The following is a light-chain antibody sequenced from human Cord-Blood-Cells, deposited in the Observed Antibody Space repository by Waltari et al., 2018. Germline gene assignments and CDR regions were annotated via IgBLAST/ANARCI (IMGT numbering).Light chain of an antibody. CDR3: QQSYSTPYT. CDR1: QSISSY. CDR2: AAS. Sequence: DIQMTQSPSSLSASVGDRVTITCRASQSISSYLNWYQQKPRKAPKLLIYAASSLQSGVPSRFSGSGSGTDFTLTISSLQPEDFATYYGQQSYSTPYTFGQGTKLEIK. V-gene: IGKV1-39*01. J-gene: IGKJ2*01.